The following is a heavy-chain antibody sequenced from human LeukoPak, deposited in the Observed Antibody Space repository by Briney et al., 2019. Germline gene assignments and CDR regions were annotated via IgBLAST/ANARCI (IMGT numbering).Heavy chain of an antibody. D-gene: IGHD2-2*01. CDR2: INPSGGST. CDR3: ARMAIPAAIYHYYGMDV. J-gene: IGHJ6*02. CDR1: GYTFTSYY. V-gene: IGHV1-46*03. Sequence: ASVKVSCKASGYTFTSYYMQWVRQGPGQGLEWMGIINPSGGSTSYAQKFQGRVTMTRDTSTSTVYMELSSLRSEDTAVYYCARMAIPAAIYHYYGMDVWGQGTTVTVSS.